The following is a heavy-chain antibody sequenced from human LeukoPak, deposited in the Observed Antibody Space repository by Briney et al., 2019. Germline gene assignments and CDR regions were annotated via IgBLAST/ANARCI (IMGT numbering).Heavy chain of an antibody. CDR1: GFTLSSHY. J-gene: IGHJ4*02. CDR2: IYSGGST. CDR3: STESASSSCLGY. D-gene: IGHD6-13*01. V-gene: IGHV3-53*01. Sequence: GGSLRLSCAASGFTLSSHYMSWVRQAPGKGLEWVSVIYSGGSTYYADSVKGRFTISRDNSKNTLYLQMNSLRAEDTAVYYCSTESASSSCLGYWGQGTLVTVSS.